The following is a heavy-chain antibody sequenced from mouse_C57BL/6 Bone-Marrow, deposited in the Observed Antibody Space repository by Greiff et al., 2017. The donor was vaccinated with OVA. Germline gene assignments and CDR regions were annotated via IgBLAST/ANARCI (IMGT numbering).Heavy chain of an antibody. CDR1: GYTFTSYG. CDR2: IYPRSGNT. Sequence: VQLQQSGAELARPGASVKLSCKASGYTFTSYGISWVKQRTGQGLEWIGEIYPRSGNTYYNEKFKGKATLTAYKSSSTAYMELRSLTSEDSAVYFCARHDPYYYGSGPWFAYWGQGTLVTVSA. CDR3: ARHDPYYYGSGPWFAY. D-gene: IGHD1-1*01. V-gene: IGHV1-81*01. J-gene: IGHJ3*01.